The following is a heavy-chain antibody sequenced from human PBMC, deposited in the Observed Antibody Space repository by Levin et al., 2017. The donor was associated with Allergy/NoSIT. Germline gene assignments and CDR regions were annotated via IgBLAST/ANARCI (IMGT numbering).Heavy chain of an antibody. CDR2: IYYSGST. V-gene: IGHV4-39*01. CDR3: ARLREDYYYGMDV. CDR1: GGSISSSSYY. J-gene: IGHJ6*02. Sequence: SQTLSLTCTVSGGSISSSSYYWGWIRQPPGKGLEWIGSIYYSGSTYYNPSLKSRVTISVDTSKNQFSLKLSSVTAADTAVYYCARLREDYYYGMDVWGQGTTVTVSS. D-gene: IGHD1-26*01.